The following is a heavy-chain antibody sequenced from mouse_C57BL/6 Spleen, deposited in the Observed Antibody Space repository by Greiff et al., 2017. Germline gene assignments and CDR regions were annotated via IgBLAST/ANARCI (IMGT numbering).Heavy chain of an antibody. Sequence: QVQLQQSGAELVKPGASVKLSCKASGYTFTSYWMHWVKQRPGQGLEWIGNINPSSGYTKYNQKFKDKATLTADKSSSTAYMQLSSLTSEDSAVXCCARSSAMDYWGQGTSVTVSS. J-gene: IGHJ4*01. V-gene: IGHV1-7*01. CDR1: GYTFTSYW. CDR3: ARSSAMDY. CDR2: INPSSGYT.